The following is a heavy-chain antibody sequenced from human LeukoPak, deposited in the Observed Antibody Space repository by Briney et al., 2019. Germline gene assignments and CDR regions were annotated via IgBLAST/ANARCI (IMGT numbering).Heavy chain of an antibody. CDR3: ARQSGSYPGNAFDI. D-gene: IGHD1-26*01. V-gene: IGHV4-59*01. CDR2: IHYIGST. J-gene: IGHJ3*02. CDR1: GGSITDFY. Sequence: PSETLSLTCTVSGGSITDFYWSWIRQPPGKGLEWIGYIHYIGSTTFNPSLQSRVTISLDTSKNQFSLKLSSVTAADTAVYYCARQSGSYPGNAFDIWGQGTMVTVSS.